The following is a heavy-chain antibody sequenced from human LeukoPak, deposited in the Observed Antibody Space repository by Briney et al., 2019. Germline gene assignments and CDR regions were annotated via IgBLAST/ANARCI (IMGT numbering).Heavy chain of an antibody. CDR1: GYSLTGHY. Sequence: ASVKVSCKPSGYSLTGHYMHWVRQAPGQGLEWMGWINPNSGGTNYAQKFQGRVTMTRDTSISTAYMELSRLRSDDTAVYYCARAQSGGYSYGYYFDYWGQGTLVTVSS. CDR3: ARAQSGGYSYGYYFDY. CDR2: INPNSGGT. V-gene: IGHV1-2*02. D-gene: IGHD5-18*01. J-gene: IGHJ4*02.